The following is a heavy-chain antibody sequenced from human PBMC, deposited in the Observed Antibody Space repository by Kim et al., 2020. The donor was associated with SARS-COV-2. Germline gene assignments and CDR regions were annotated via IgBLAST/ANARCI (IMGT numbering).Heavy chain of an antibody. V-gene: IGHV3-74*01. Sequence: ADSVKGRFTISRDDAKNTLLLQMNSLRAEDTAVYYCARVFYNSGRTNAFDIWGQGTMVTVSS. D-gene: IGHD3-10*01. CDR3: ARVFYNSGRTNAFDI. J-gene: IGHJ3*02.